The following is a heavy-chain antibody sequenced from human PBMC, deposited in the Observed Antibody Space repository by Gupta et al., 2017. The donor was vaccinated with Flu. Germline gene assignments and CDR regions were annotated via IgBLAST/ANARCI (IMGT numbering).Heavy chain of an antibody. CDR1: GFSFSSFA. CDR3: AKGLGGSGSYYTFDS. J-gene: IGHJ4*02. Sequence: QVQLVESGGGVVRPGRSLRLSCAASGFSFSSFAMPWVRPAPGKGLEWVALISYDGSNKNYADSVMGRITISRDNSENTLLLQGNSLGAEDAAVYYCAKGLGGSGSYYTFDSWGQGTLVTVSS. D-gene: IGHD3-10*01. CDR2: ISYDGSNK. V-gene: IGHV3-30*18.